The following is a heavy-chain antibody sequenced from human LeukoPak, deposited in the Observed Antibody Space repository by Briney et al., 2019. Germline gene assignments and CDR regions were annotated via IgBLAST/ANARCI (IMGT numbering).Heavy chain of an antibody. CDR3: ARDGYCSGGSCRGDIDY. D-gene: IGHD2-15*01. J-gene: IGHJ4*02. V-gene: IGHV4-38-2*02. CDR2: LYHSGRP. CDR1: GYSISSGYY. Sequence: ASETLSLTCAVSGYSISSGYYWGWIRQPPGKGLEWIGSLYHSGRPYYNPSLKSRVTISVDTSKNQFSLKLSSVTAADTAVYYCARDGYCSGGSCRGDIDYWGQGTLVTVSS.